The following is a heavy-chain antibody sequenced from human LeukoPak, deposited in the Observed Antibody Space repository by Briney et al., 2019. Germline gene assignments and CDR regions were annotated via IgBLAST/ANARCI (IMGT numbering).Heavy chain of an antibody. Sequence: SVKVSCKASGGTFNSYAISWVRQAPGQGLEWMGGIIPIFGTANYAQKFQGRVTITADESTSTAYMELSSLRSEDTAVYYCARGGRDGYNFRYWGQGTLVTVSS. V-gene: IGHV1-69*13. CDR3: ARGGRDGYNFRY. CDR2: IIPIFGTA. J-gene: IGHJ4*02. D-gene: IGHD5-24*01. CDR1: GGTFNSYA.